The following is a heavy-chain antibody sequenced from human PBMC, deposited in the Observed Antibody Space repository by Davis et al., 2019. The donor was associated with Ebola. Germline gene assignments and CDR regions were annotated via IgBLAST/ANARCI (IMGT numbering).Heavy chain of an antibody. V-gene: IGHV3-23*01. CDR1: GFAFGSYA. CDR3: VEGGSSWSRFDC. CDR2: IGGSDGRT. J-gene: IGHJ4*02. Sequence: GGSLRLSCAASGFAFGSYAMNWVRRTPGKGLEWVSSIGGSDGRTYYADSVKGRYTISRDNSKNMLYLQMNGLRTEDAAVYYCVEGGSSWSRFDCWGQGTLVTVSS. D-gene: IGHD6-13*01.